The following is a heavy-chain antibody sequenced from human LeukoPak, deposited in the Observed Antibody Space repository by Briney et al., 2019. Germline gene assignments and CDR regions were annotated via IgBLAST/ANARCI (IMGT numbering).Heavy chain of an antibody. CDR3: ARDDGYRSFDY. CDR2: INSDGSDT. V-gene: IGHV3-74*01. J-gene: IGHJ4*02. CDR1: GINFSIYW. D-gene: IGHD5-24*01. Sequence: GGSLRLSCAASGINFSIYWMHWVRQAPGKGLLWVSRINSDGSDTSYADSVKGRFTISRDNAKNTLYLQINSLRAEDTAVYYCARDDGYRSFDYWGQGTLVTVSS.